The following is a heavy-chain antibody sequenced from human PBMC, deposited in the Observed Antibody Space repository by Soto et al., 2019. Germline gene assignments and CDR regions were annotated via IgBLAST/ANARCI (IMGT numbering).Heavy chain of an antibody. CDR2: ISHDGRNK. V-gene: IGHV3-30*18. CDR3: AKLPDTILGLSVAHDAFAF. CDR1: GFIFSNYA. J-gene: IGHJ3*01. Sequence: QVQLVESGGGVVQPGKSVRLSCAASGFIFSNYAMHWVLQAPGKGLEWVADISHDGRNKYHADSVGGRFTISRDNSKNTLYLQMDSLTAEDTALYYCAKLPDTILGLSVAHDAFAFWGQGTTVTVSS. D-gene: IGHD2-2*01.